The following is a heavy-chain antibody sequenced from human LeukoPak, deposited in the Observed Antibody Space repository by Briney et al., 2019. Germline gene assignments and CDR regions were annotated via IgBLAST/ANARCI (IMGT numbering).Heavy chain of an antibody. Sequence: QPGGSLRLSCAASGFTFSTYGMHWDRQAPGKGLEYVSAISSNGDSRYYANSVKGRFTISRDNSKNTLYLQMGSLRAEDMAVYYCAREAAYDYDVLTGYDYWGQGTLVTVSS. D-gene: IGHD3-9*01. CDR2: ISSNGDSR. CDR3: AREAAYDYDVLTGYDY. J-gene: IGHJ4*02. V-gene: IGHV3-64*01. CDR1: GFTFSTYG.